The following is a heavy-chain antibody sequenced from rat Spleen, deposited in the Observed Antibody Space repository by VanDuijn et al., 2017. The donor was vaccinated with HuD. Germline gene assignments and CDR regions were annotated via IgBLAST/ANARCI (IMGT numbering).Heavy chain of an antibody. V-gene: IGHV5-17*01. J-gene: IGHJ2*01. Sequence: EVQLVESGGGLVQPGRSLKLSCAASGFTFSDYAMAWVRQAPQKGLEGVATIIYDGCVTYYRDSVKGRFTISGDNARRTLYLQMDSLRSEDTATYYCARTDYHSALDYWGQGVMVTVSS. D-gene: IGHD1-1*01. CDR3: ARTDYHSALDY. CDR1: GFTFSDYA. CDR2: IIYDGCVT.